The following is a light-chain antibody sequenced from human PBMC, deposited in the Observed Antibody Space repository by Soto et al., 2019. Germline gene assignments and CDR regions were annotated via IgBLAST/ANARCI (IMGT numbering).Light chain of an antibody. V-gene: IGLV2-14*01. CDR1: SRDIGIYNY. Sequence: QSALTQPASVSGSPGQSITISCTGTSRDIGIYNYVSWYQQHPGKAPKLVICEVSNRPSGVSSRFSGSKSGNTASLTISGLRAEDEADYYCTSFTTTNIWVFGGGTKLAVL. CDR2: EVS. CDR3: TSFTTTNIWV. J-gene: IGLJ3*02.